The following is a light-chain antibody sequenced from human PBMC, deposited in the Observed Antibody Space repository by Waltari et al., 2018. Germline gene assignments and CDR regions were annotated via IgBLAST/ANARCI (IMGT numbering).Light chain of an antibody. Sequence: QSALTQPASVSGSPGQSITISCTGTSSDVGNYKRVSWYQQHPGKAPKLMIYAVSKRPSAVADHFSGSRSGDMASLTISGLQPEDGAEYFCSSYAGSSKGVFGGGTKVTVL. V-gene: IGLV2-23*02. CDR3: SSYAGSSKGV. CDR2: AVS. J-gene: IGLJ2*01. CDR1: SSDVGNYKR.